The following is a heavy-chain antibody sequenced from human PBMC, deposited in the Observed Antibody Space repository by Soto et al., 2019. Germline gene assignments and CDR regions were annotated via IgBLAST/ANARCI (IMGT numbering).Heavy chain of an antibody. V-gene: IGHV3-9*01. Sequence: EVQLVESGGGLVQPGRSLRLSCAASGFTFDDYAMHCVRQAPGKGLEWVSGISWNSGSIGYADSVKGRFTISRDNAKNSLYLQMNSLRAEDTALYYCAKAGGDCSGVSCYAGYYYYMDVWGKGTTVTVSS. J-gene: IGHJ6*03. D-gene: IGHD2-15*01. CDR1: GFTFDDYA. CDR2: ISWNSGSI. CDR3: AKAGGDCSGVSCYAGYYYYMDV.